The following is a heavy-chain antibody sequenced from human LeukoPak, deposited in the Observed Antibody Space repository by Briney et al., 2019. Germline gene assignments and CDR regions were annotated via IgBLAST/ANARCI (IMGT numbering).Heavy chain of an antibody. CDR1: GFSLSTSGVG. CDR2: IYWDDDK. Sequence: SGPTLVNPTQTLTLTCTFSGFSLSTSGVGVGWIRQPPGKALEWLALIYWDDDKRYSPSLKSRLTITKDTSKNQVVLTMTNMDPVDTATYNCARDTAMVSHFDYWGQGTLVTVSS. CDR3: ARDTAMVSHFDY. D-gene: IGHD5-18*01. J-gene: IGHJ4*02. V-gene: IGHV2-5*02.